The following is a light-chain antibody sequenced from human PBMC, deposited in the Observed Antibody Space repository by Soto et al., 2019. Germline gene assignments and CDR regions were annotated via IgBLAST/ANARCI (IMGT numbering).Light chain of an antibody. CDR1: DSDVGGYDY. CDR2: EVS. CDR3: SSFRSDSTWV. J-gene: IGLJ3*02. V-gene: IGLV2-14*01. Sequence: QSALTQPASVSGSLGQSITISCTGTDSDVGGYDYVSWYQQHPGKAPKVMIYEVSNRPSGVSDRFSGSKSGNTASLTISGLQAEDECDYYCSSFRSDSTWVFGGGTKLTVL.